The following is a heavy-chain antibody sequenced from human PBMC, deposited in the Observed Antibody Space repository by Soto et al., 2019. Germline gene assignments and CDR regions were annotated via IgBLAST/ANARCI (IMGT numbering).Heavy chain of an antibody. V-gene: IGHV4-31*03. CDR3: ARALTVYPAHYYYYGMDV. D-gene: IGHD4-4*01. CDR2: IYYSGST. J-gene: IGHJ6*02. Sequence: QVQLQESGPGLVKPSQTLSLTCTVSGGSISSGGYYWSWNRQHPGKGLEWIGYIYYSGSTYYNPSLKSRVTISVDTSKNQFSLKLSSVTAADTAVYYCARALTVYPAHYYYYGMDVWGQGTTVTVSS. CDR1: GGSISSGGYY.